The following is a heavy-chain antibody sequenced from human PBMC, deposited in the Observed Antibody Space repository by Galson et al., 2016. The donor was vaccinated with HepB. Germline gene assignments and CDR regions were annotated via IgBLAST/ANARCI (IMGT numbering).Heavy chain of an antibody. J-gene: IGHJ4*02. V-gene: IGHV1-18*04. Sequence: SVKVSCKASGYTFPSYGISWVRQVPGKGLEWMGWISADTGDTNYAQNLQGRVTLTTDTSTNTAYLELRSLRSDDTAAYFCARDHPPYSSRSFYYFDHWGQGTLVTVSS. D-gene: IGHD6-13*01. CDR3: ARDHPPYSSRSFYYFDH. CDR2: ISADTGDT. CDR1: GYTFPSYG.